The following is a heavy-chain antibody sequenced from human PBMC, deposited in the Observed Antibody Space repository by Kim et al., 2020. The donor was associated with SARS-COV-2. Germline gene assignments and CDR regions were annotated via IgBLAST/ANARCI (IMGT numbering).Heavy chain of an antibody. V-gene: IGHV4-34*01. CDR1: GGSFSGYY. D-gene: IGHD3-3*01. Sequence: SETLSLTCAVYGGSFSGYYWSWIRQPPGKGLEWIGEITHSGSTNYNPSLKSRVTISVDTSKNQFSLKLSSVTAADTAVYYCARAPIKRITIFGVVTRRYYFDYWGQGTLVTVSS. J-gene: IGHJ4*02. CDR3: ARAPIKRITIFGVVTRRYYFDY. CDR2: ITHSGST.